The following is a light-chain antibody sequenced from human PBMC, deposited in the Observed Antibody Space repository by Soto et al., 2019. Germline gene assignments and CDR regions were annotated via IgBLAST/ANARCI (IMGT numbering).Light chain of an antibody. J-gene: IGKJ1*01. V-gene: IGKV3-15*01. CDR3: QQYNNWPKR. CDR2: DAS. CDR1: QYIGSA. Sequence: VLSQSPAAVSLSPGDRATLSCSASQYIGSAVAWYHQRSGQAPRLLIFDASIRVPTTPARFSGGGSGTEFTLTISSLQSEDFAEYHCQQYNNWPKRFCQGSKVDIK.